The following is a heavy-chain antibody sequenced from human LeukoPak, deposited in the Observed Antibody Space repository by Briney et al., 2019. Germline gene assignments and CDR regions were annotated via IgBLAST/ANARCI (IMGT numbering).Heavy chain of an antibody. CDR2: ITSSSTI. V-gene: IGHV3-48*02. CDR3: ARDRGVMIMGYFDY. J-gene: IGHJ4*02. CDR1: GFTFSSYS. D-gene: IGHD3-10*01. Sequence: GGSLRLSCAASGFTFSSYSMNWVRQAPGKGLEWVSYITSSSTIYYARSVKGRVPIPRDNAKNSLYLQMNSLRDEDTAVYYCARDRGVMIMGYFDYLRQGTLASLSS.